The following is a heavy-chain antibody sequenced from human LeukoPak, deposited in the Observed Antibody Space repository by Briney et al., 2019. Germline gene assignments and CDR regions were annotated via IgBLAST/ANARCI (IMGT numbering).Heavy chain of an antibody. V-gene: IGHV1-18*01. CDR2: ISAYNGNT. CDR3: ARQTGTRYYNWFDP. J-gene: IGHJ5*02. D-gene: IGHD1-1*01. CDR1: GYTFTSYG. Sequence: ASVKVSCKASGYTFTSYGISWVRQAPGQGLEWMGWISAYNGNTNYAQKLQGRVTMTTDTSTSTAYMELRSLRSDDTAVYYCARQTGTRYYNWFDPWGQGTLVTVSS.